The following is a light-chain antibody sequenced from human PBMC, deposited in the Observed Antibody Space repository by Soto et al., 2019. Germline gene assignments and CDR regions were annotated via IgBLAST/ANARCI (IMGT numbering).Light chain of an antibody. Sequence: PGERATLSCRASQSVSSSNFAWYQQKPAQAPRLLIYGASRRAPGVPARFSGSGSGTEFTLTINSLQSEDFAVYYCQQYLTSPKTFGQGTKVDIK. CDR3: QQYLTSPKT. J-gene: IGKJ1*01. CDR1: QSVSSSN. CDR2: GAS. V-gene: IGKV3D-15*02.